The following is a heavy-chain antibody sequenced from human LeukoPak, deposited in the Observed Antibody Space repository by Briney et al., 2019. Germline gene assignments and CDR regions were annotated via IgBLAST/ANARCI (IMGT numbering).Heavy chain of an antibody. D-gene: IGHD4-17*01. J-gene: IGHJ4*02. V-gene: IGHV6-1*01. Sequence: SQTLSLTCAISGDSVSSKNAAWQWIRQSPSRDLEWLGRTYYRSKWYNNYAVSVKSRRTINPHTSKNQFSLQLNSVTTEDTAVYYCARDYGEYVYVLDYWGQGTLVTVSS. CDR2: TYYRSKWYN. CDR1: GDSVSSKNAA. CDR3: ARDYGEYVYVLDY.